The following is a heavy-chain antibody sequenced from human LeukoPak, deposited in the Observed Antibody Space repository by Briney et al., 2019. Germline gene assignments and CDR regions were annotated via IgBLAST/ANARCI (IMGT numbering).Heavy chain of an antibody. Sequence: PSETLSLTCAVYGGSFSGYYWNWIRQPPGKGLEWIVEINHSGSTKYNPSLKSRVTISVDTSKNQFSLRLTSVTAADTAVYYCARGPLWGATYVAAATYYFDYWGQGTLVTVSS. J-gene: IGHJ4*02. D-gene: IGHD1-26*01. V-gene: IGHV4-34*01. CDR3: ARGPLWGATYVAAATYYFDY. CDR2: INHSGST. CDR1: GGSFSGYY.